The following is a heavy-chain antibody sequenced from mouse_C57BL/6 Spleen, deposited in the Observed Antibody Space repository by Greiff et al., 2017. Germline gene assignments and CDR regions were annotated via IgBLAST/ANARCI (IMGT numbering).Heavy chain of an antibody. CDR3: ARGGTTVVDPYYAMDY. CDR1: GYAFSSSW. V-gene: IGHV1-82*01. Sequence: QVQLQQSGPELVKPGASVKISCKASGYAFSSSWMNWVKQRPGKGLEWIGRLYPGDGDTNYNGKFKGKATLTADKSSSTAYMQLRSLTSEDSAVYFCARGGTTVVDPYYAMDYWGQGTSVTVSS. D-gene: IGHD1-1*01. J-gene: IGHJ4*01. CDR2: LYPGDGDT.